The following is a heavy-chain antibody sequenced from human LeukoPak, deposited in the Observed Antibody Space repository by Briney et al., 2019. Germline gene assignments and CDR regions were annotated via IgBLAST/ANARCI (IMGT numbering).Heavy chain of an antibody. D-gene: IGHD1-26*01. CDR1: GFTFSNAW. CDR2: IKSKTDGGTT. CDR3: TAEIVGPSEPPLFYGMDV. Sequence: GGSLRLSCAASGFTFSNAWMSWVRQAPGKGLEWVGRIKSKTDGGTTDYAAPVKGRFTISRDDSKNTLYLQMNSLKTEDTAVYYCTAEIVGPSEPPLFYGMDVWGQGTTVTVSS. V-gene: IGHV3-15*01. J-gene: IGHJ6*02.